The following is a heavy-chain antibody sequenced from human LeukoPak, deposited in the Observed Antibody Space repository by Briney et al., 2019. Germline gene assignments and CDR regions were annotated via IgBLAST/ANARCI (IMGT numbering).Heavy chain of an antibody. V-gene: IGHV3-30*02. CDR1: GFTFSSYD. J-gene: IGHJ6*03. CDR2: IRYDGSNK. D-gene: IGHD3-3*01. CDR3: ANDLRITIFGVVIMERYMDV. Sequence: GGSLRLSCAASGFTFSSYDMHWVSQAPGKGLEWVAFIRYDGSNKYYADSVKGRFTISRDNSKNTLYLQMNSLRAEDTAVYYCANDLRITIFGVVIMERYMDVWGKGTTVTVSS.